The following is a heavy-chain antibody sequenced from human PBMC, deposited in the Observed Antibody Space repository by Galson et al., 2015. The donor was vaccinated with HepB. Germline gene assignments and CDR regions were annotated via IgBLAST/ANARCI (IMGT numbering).Heavy chain of an antibody. CDR2: ISYDGSSK. J-gene: IGHJ4*02. CDR1: GFTLSSYA. CDR3: ASEITEGGY. V-gene: IGHV3-30-3*01. Sequence: SLRLSCAASGFTLSSYAMYWVRQAPGKGLEWVAIISYDGSSKYHADSVTGRFTISRDDSKNTLYPQMNSLRPEDTAVYYCASEITEGGYWGQGTLVTVSS.